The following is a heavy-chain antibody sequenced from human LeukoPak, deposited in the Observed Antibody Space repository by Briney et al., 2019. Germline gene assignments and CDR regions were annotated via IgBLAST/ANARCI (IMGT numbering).Heavy chain of an antibody. CDR1: GFIFSSYS. J-gene: IGHJ4*02. D-gene: IGHD2-15*01. V-gene: IGHV3-48*01. Sequence: PGGSLRLSCAASGFIFSSYSMNWVRQAPGKGLEWVSYTSSSSSTIYYADSVKGRFTISRDNAKNSLYLQMSGLRAEDTAVYYCARAGVVAATRPDYWGQGTLVTVSS. CDR2: TSSSSSTI. CDR3: ARAGVVAATRPDY.